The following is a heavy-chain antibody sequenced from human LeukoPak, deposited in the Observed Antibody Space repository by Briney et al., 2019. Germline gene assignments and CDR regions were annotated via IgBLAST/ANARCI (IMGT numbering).Heavy chain of an antibody. CDR2: ISHSGSTT. CDR1: GFTFRSYA. CDR3: AKDDRVVAATRGYFDY. Sequence: GGSLRLSCAASGFTFRSYAMSWVRQAPGKGLEWVSAISHSGSTTYYADSVKGRFTISRDNSKNTLFLQMNSLRAEDTAVYYCAKDDRVVAATRGYFDYWGQGTLVTVSS. J-gene: IGHJ4*02. D-gene: IGHD2-15*01. V-gene: IGHV3-23*01.